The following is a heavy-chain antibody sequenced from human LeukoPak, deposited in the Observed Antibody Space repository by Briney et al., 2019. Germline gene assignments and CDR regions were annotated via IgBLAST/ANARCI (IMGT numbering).Heavy chain of an antibody. D-gene: IGHD3-3*01. J-gene: IGHJ3*02. CDR1: GFTFSSYA. Sequence: PGGSLRLSCAASGFTFSSYAMTWGRPAPGKGLEWVSAISGSGYNSYYADSVKGRFTISRDNSKNTLFLQMNSLRGEDTAIYYCAKWMVRRDFWSGAFDIWGQGTMVTV. V-gene: IGHV3-23*01. CDR3: AKWMVRRDFWSGAFDI. CDR2: ISGSGYNS.